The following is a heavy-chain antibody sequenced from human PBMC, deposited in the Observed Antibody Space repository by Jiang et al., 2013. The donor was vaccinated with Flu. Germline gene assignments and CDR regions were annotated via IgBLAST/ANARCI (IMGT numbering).Heavy chain of an antibody. Sequence: GAEVKKPGASVKVSCKASGYTFTSYAMHWVRQAPGQRLEWMGWINAGNGNTKYSQKFQGRVTITRDTSASTAYMELSSLRSEDTAVYYCARDLRGVELYDFWSGYPDYWGQGTLVTVSS. CDR3: ARDLRGVELYDFWSGYPDY. J-gene: IGHJ4*02. D-gene: IGHD3-3*01. V-gene: IGHV1-3*01. CDR1: GYTFTSYA. CDR2: INAGNGNT.